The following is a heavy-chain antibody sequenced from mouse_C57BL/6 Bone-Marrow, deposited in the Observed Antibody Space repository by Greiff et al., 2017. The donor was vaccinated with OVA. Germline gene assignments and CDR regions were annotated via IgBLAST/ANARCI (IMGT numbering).Heavy chain of an antibody. Sequence: VQLQQPGAELVKPGASVKLSCKASGYTFTSYWMHWVKQRPGRGLEWIGRIDPNSGGTKYTEKFKSKATLTVDKPSSTAYMQLSSLTSEDSAVYYCARGYGSSLGGFAYWGQGTLVTVSA. V-gene: IGHV1-72*01. CDR1: GYTFTSYW. D-gene: IGHD1-1*01. J-gene: IGHJ3*01. CDR2: IDPNSGGT. CDR3: ARGYGSSLGGFAY.